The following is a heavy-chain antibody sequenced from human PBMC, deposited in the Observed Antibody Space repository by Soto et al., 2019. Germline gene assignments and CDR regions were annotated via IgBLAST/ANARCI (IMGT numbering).Heavy chain of an antibody. CDR1: GFTFSSYE. D-gene: IGHD3-16*01. V-gene: IGHV3-48*03. J-gene: IGHJ3*02. CDR3: ARVSGWRIGGFGGAFDI. Sequence: PGGSLRLSCAPSGFTFSSYEMNWVRQAPGKGLEWASYISSSGSTIYYADPVKGRFTISRDNAKNSLYLQMNSLRAEDTAVYYCARVSGWRIGGFGGAFDIWGKGTMVTVSS. CDR2: ISSSGSTI.